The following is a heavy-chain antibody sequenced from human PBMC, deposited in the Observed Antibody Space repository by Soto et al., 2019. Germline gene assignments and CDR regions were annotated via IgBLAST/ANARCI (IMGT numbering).Heavy chain of an antibody. CDR3: ATYGVAWYFDL. CDR1: GGTFSSYT. V-gene: IGHV1-69*02. CDR2: IIPILGIA. D-gene: IGHD4-17*01. J-gene: IGHJ2*01. Sequence: QVQLVQSGAEVKKPGSSVKVACKASGGTFSSYTSSWVRQAPGQGLEWMGRIIPILGIANYAQKFQGRVTITADKSTSTAYMELSSLRSEDTAVYYCATYGVAWYFDLWGRGTLVTVSS.